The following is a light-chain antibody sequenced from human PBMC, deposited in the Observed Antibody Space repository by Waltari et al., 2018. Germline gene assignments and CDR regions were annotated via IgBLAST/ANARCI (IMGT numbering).Light chain of an antibody. J-gene: IGKJ1*01. CDR2: GAS. CDR1: QSVCSGW. CDR3: QQYGSSPRT. Sequence: GSQSVCSGWLGRFQQKPGQAPRLLIDGASRRARGIPDRFRGSGSGTDCTLTISRVDPEDFALYFWQQYGSSPRTFGQGTKVEI. V-gene: IGKV3-20*01.